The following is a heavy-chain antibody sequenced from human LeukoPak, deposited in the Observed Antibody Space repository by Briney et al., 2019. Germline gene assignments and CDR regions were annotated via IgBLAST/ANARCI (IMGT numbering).Heavy chain of an antibody. Sequence: SETLSLTCNVSGDSVGSVYWSWLRQPPGKGLEWIGYIYDSGNTNYNPSLKTRVTISADTSKNQLSLNLTSVTAADTAVYYCARETKLMGYSSGLGFNYWGQGTLVTVSS. CDR3: ARETKLMGYSSGLGFNY. V-gene: IGHV4-59*02. D-gene: IGHD6-19*01. CDR2: IYDSGNT. CDR1: GDSVGSVY. J-gene: IGHJ4*02.